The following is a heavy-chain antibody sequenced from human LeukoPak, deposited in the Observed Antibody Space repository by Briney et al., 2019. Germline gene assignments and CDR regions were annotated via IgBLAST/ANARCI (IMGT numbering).Heavy chain of an antibody. V-gene: IGHV4-4*07. CDR3: ARGGYCGGDCYFYY. Sequence: PSETLSLTCTVSGGSISSYYWSWIRQPAGKGLEWIGRIYTSGSTNYNPSLKSRVTISVDTSKNQFSLKLSSVTAADTAVYYCARGGYCGGDCYFYYWGQGALVTVSS. CDR2: IYTSGST. CDR1: GGSISSYY. J-gene: IGHJ4*02. D-gene: IGHD2-21*02.